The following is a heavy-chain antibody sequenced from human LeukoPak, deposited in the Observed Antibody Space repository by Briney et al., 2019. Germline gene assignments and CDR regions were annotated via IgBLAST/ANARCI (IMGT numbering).Heavy chain of an antibody. J-gene: IGHJ3*02. CDR1: GYSISSGGSY. D-gene: IGHD2-15*01. V-gene: IGHV4-31*03. Sequence: SPSETLSLTCTVSGYSISSGGSYWNWIRQHPGKGLEWIGYIYYSGSSYYTPSLKSRLTISVDTSKNQFSLKLSSVTAADTAVYYCASGVDVDAFDIWGQGTMVTVSS. CDR2: IYYSGSS. CDR3: ASGVDVDAFDI.